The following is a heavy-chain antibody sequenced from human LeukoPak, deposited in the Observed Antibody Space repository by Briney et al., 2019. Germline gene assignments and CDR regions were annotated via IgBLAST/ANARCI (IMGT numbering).Heavy chain of an antibody. Sequence: GGSLRLSCAAAGFTFDDYAMHWVRQAPGKGLEWVSGISWNSGSIGYADSVKGRFTISRDNAKNSLYLQMNSLRAEDTALYYCAKDIMAAAGPYYFDYWGQGTLVTVSP. CDR2: ISWNSGSI. CDR3: AKDIMAAAGPYYFDY. CDR1: GFTFDDYA. V-gene: IGHV3-9*01. J-gene: IGHJ4*02. D-gene: IGHD6-13*01.